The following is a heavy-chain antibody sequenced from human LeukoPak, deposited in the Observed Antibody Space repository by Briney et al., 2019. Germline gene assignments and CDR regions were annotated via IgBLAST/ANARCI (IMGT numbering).Heavy chain of an antibody. J-gene: IGHJ5*02. CDR1: GGSISSYY. Sequence: SETLSLTCTVSGGSISSYYWSWIRQPPGKGLEWIGYIYSSGSTNYNPSLENRVTISVDTSKNQFSLKVKSVTAADTAMYFCARREKHYAFWSAFNPWGRGTLVTVSS. CDR2: IYSSGST. D-gene: IGHD3-3*01. CDR3: ARREKHYAFWSAFNP. V-gene: IGHV4-4*09.